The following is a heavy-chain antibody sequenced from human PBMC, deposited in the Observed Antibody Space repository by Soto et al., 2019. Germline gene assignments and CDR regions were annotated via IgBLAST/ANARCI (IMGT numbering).Heavy chain of an antibody. V-gene: IGHV5-51*01. Sequence: PGESLKISWKGSGYSFTSCLIGWVRQVPGKGLEWMGIIYTGDSDTRYSPSFQGQVTISADKSISTAYLQWSSLKASDTAIYYCAIRGASQWIKFWGQGTLVTVSS. CDR1: GYSFTSCL. D-gene: IGHD6-19*01. J-gene: IGHJ4*02. CDR2: IYTGDSDT. CDR3: AIRGASQWIKF.